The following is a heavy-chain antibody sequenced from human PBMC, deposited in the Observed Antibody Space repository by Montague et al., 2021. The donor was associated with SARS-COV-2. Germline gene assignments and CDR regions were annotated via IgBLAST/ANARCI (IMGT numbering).Heavy chain of an antibody. Sequence: PALVKPTQTLTLTCTFSGFSLSTSGMCVSWIRQPPGKALEWLALIDWDDDKYYSTSLKTRLTISKDTSKNQVVLTMTNMDPVDTATYYCARIGTVRGVIAAHHLYYGMDVWGQGATVTVSS. CDR2: IDWDDDK. CDR1: GFSLSTSGMC. D-gene: IGHD3-10*01. V-gene: IGHV2-70*01. J-gene: IGHJ6*02. CDR3: ARIGTVRGVIAAHHLYYGMDV.